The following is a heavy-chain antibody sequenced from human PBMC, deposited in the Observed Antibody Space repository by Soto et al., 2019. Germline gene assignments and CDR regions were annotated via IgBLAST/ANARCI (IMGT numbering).Heavy chain of an antibody. CDR2: IKHSGNT. V-gene: IGHV4-34*01. CDR3: ARISATVTTPYYYYGMDV. CDR1: GGSFSGYY. D-gene: IGHD4-17*01. J-gene: IGHJ6*02. Sequence: QVQLQQWGAGLLKPSETLSLTCAVYGGSFSGYYWNWIRQPPGKGLEWIGEIKHSGNTNYNPSLKSRVTISVDTSKNQFSLKLSSVTAADTAVYYCARISATVTTPYYYYGMDVWGQGTTVTVSS.